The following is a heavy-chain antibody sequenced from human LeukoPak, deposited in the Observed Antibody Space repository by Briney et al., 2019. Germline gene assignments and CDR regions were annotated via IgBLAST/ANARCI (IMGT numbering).Heavy chain of an antibody. CDR3: ARATQKGPVVVVAAALDY. CDR1: GFTFSSYA. D-gene: IGHD2-15*01. J-gene: IGHJ4*02. V-gene: IGHV3-30-3*01. Sequence: PGGSLRLSCAASGFTFSSYAMHWVRQAPGKGLEWVAVISYDGSNKYYADSVKGRLTISRDNSKNTLYLQMNSLGAEDTAVYYCARATQKGPVVVVAAALDYWGQGTLVTVSS. CDR2: ISYDGSNK.